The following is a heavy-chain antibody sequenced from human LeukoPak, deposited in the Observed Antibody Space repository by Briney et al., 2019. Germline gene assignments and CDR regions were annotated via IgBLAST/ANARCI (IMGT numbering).Heavy chain of an antibody. Sequence: GASVKVSCKASGYIITGYYLHWVRQAPAQGLEWMGWINPNSGDTNYAQRFQGRVTMTRDTSITTAYMELSRLRSDDTAVYYCARDTGAFDIWGQGTTVTVSS. J-gene: IGHJ3*02. CDR1: GYIITGYY. D-gene: IGHD4-17*01. V-gene: IGHV1-2*02. CDR3: ARDTGAFDI. CDR2: INPNSGDT.